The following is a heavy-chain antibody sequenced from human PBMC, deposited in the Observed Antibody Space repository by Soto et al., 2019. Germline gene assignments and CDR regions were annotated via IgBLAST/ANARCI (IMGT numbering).Heavy chain of an antibody. CDR3: ARGRGAVAYDAFDI. CDR2: IWSAGFT. J-gene: IGHJ3*02. CDR1: GFTVSSNY. Sequence: EVQLVESGGGLIQPGGSLRLSCAASGFTVSSNYMTWVRQAPGKGLEWVSIIWSAGFTYYADSVKGRFTISRDNSKNTLYLQMNSLRAEDTAVYYCARGRGAVAYDAFDIWGQGTMVTVSS. V-gene: IGHV3-53*01. D-gene: IGHD6-19*01.